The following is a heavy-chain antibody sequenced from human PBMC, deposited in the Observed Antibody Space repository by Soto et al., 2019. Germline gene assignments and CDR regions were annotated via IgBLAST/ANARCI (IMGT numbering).Heavy chain of an antibody. J-gene: IGHJ6*02. D-gene: IGHD2-2*01. Sequence: PGGSLRLSCAASGFTFSSYWMSWVRQAPGKGLEWVANIKQDGSEKYYVDSVKGRFTISRDNAKNSLYLQMNSLRAEDTAVYYCARNGVVVVPAATYYYYGMDVRGQGTTVTVCS. CDR3: ARNGVVVVPAATYYYYGMDV. V-gene: IGHV3-7*01. CDR1: GFTFSSYW. CDR2: IKQDGSEK.